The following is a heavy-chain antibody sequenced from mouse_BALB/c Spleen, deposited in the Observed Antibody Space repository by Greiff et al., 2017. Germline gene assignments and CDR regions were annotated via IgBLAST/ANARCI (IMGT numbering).Heavy chain of an antibody. CDR2: ISNGGGST. CDR1: GFTFSSYT. V-gene: IGHV5-12-2*01. CDR3: ARQGPDRSAMDY. J-gene: IGHJ4*01. Sequence: EVKLVESGGGLVQPGGSLKLSCAASGFTFSSYTMSWVRQTPEKRLEWVAYISNGGGSTYYPDTVKGRFTISRDNAKNTLYLQMSSLKSEDTAMYYCARQGPDRSAMDYWGQGTSVTVSS.